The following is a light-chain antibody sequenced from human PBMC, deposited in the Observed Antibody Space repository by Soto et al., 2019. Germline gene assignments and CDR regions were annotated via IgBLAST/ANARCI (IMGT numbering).Light chain of an antibody. J-gene: IGKJ5*01. CDR3: QQDAFSPIT. V-gene: IGKV3-20*01. CDR2: DAS. CDR1: QSVNSD. Sequence: EIMFSLSPVTLSASPGDRATLSCRASQSVNSDLAWYHQKPGQAPRLLISDASNRATGIPDRFSGTGSGTDFTLTISRLEPGDFAVYYCQQDAFSPITFGQGTRLEIK.